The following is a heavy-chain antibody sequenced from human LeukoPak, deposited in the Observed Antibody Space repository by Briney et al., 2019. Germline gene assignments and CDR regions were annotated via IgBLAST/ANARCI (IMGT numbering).Heavy chain of an antibody. Sequence: PSETLSLTCTISGDSISSSRYYWDWIRQCPGKGLEWIGTIYYSGSTYYNASLKSRLFISIDTSNNQFSLRLSFVTAADTAVYYCARRRYYDSTGYLDWGQGTLITVSS. V-gene: IGHV4-39*01. CDR3: ARRRYYDSTGYLD. J-gene: IGHJ1*01. D-gene: IGHD3-22*01. CDR1: GDSISSSRYY. CDR2: IYYSGST.